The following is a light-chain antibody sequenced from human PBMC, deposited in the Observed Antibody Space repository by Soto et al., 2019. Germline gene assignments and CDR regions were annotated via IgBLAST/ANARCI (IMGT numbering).Light chain of an antibody. J-gene: IGLJ2*01. V-gene: IGLV2-8*01. Sequence: QSVLTQPPSASGSPGQSVTISCTGTGSDVGAYSYVSWYQQHPGKAPKLMIYEVSKRPSGVPDRFSGSKSGNTASLTVSGLQAEDGADYYCSSYAGSNNFVVFGGGTKVTVL. CDR3: SSYAGSNNFVV. CDR2: EVS. CDR1: GSDVGAYSY.